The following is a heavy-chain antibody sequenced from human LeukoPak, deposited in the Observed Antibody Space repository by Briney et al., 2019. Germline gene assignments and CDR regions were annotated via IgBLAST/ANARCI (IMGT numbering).Heavy chain of an antibody. V-gene: IGHV3-21*01. CDR2: ISSSSSYI. J-gene: IGHJ4*02. CDR1: GFTFSSYS. D-gene: IGHD2-21*02. CDR3: ARDRGNDFNSYFFDY. Sequence: PGGSLRLSCAASGFTFSSYSMNWVRQAPGKGLEWVSSISSSSSYIYYADSVKGRFTISRDNAKNSLYLQMNSLRAEDTAVYYCARDRGNDFNSYFFDYWGQGILVTVSS.